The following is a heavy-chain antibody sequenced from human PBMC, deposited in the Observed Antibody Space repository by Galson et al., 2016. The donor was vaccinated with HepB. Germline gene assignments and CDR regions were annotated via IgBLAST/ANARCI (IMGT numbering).Heavy chain of an antibody. CDR1: GFTFSSFA. J-gene: IGHJ5*02. D-gene: IGHD6-19*01. CDR3: AKYPPPSGRGWYDNWFDP. V-gene: IGHV3-23*01. CDR2: VSGRSRST. Sequence: SLRLSCAASGFTFSSFAMSWVRQAPGKGLEWVSAVSGRSRSTHYADSVKGRFTVFRDNSKDTLYLQMNSLRVDDTAIYYCAKYPPPSGRGWYDNWFDPWGQGTLVTISS.